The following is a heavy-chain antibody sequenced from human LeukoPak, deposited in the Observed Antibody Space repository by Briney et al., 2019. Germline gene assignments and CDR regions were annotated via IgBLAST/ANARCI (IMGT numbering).Heavy chain of an antibody. D-gene: IGHD3-22*01. V-gene: IGHV3-49*03. CDR1: GFTFGDYA. Sequence: PGRSLRLSCTASGFTFGDYAMSWFRQAPGKGLEWVGFIRSKAYGGTTEYAASVKGRFTISRDDSKSIAYRQMNSLKTEDTAVYYCARTRTYYYDSSGYYSQGYWGQGTLVTVSS. CDR2: IRSKAYGGTT. CDR3: ARTRTYYYDSSGYYSQGY. J-gene: IGHJ4*02.